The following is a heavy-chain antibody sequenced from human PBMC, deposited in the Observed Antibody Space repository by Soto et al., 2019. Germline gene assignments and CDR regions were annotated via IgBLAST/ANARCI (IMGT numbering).Heavy chain of an antibody. CDR2: MNPNTGNT. J-gene: IGHJ4*02. D-gene: IGHD5-12*01. CDR1: RYSFSDYD. CDR3: ARGRLATLTDF. Sequence: ASGKVSCQASRYSFSDYDINWVRHATGLGLEWMGWMNPNTGNTRYAQKFQGRFTVTRETSTSTVYMELGSLTSEDTAVYYCARGRLATLTDFWGQGTPVTVSS. V-gene: IGHV1-8*01.